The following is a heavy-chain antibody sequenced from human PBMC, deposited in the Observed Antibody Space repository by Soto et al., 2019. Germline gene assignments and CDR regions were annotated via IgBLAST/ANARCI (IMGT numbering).Heavy chain of an antibody. V-gene: IGHV4-30-2*01. CDR2: IYHSGST. Sequence: PSETLSLTCAVSGGSISSGGYSWSWIRHPPGKGLEWIGYIYHSGSTYYNPSLKSRVTISVDRSKNQFSLKLSSVTAADTAVYYCARDLAAAGRHRPTYGMDVWGQGTTVTVSS. D-gene: IGHD6-13*01. J-gene: IGHJ6*02. CDR1: GGSISSGGYS. CDR3: ARDLAAAGRHRPTYGMDV.